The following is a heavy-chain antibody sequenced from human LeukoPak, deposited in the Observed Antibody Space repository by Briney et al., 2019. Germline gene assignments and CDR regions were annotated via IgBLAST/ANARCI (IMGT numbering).Heavy chain of an antibody. CDR2: ISGSASTI. D-gene: IGHD5-12*01. CDR3: ARDGGYDSFDY. V-gene: IGHV3-11*04. J-gene: IGHJ4*02. Sequence: GGSLRLSCAASGFTFSNYAMSWIRQAPGKGLEWVSYISGSASTIYYADSVKGRFTISRDNAKNSLYLQMNSLRAEDTAVYYCARDGGYDSFDYWGQGTLVTVSS. CDR1: GFTFSNYA.